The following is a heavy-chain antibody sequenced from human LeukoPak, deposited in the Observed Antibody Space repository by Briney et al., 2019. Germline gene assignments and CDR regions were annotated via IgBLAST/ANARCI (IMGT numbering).Heavy chain of an antibody. CDR2: INHSGST. D-gene: IGHD6-19*01. CDR3: ARVKRIAVADY. Sequence: SETLSLTCAVYGGSFSGYYWSWIRQPPGKGLEWIGEINHSGSTNYNPSLKSRVTISVDTSKNQFSLKLSSVTAADTAVYYCARVKRIAVADYWGQGTLVTVSS. V-gene: IGHV4-34*01. J-gene: IGHJ4*02. CDR1: GGSFSGYY.